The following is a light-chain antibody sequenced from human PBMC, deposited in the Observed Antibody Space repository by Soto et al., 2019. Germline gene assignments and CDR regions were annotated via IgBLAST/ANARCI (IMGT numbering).Light chain of an antibody. CDR3: HQYGISPPT. Sequence: VVLTQSPGTVSLSPGAISTLSCRASQSVSISDLAWYHQKPGQAPRLLISGASNRATGTPDRFSCSGSGTDFTLTITSLEPEDFAVFYCHQYGISPPTFGQGTKV. CDR2: GAS. CDR1: QSVSISD. J-gene: IGKJ1*01. V-gene: IGKV3-20*01.